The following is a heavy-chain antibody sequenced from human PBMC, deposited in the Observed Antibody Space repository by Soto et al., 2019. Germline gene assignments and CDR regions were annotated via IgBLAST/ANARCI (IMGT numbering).Heavy chain of an antibody. J-gene: IGHJ6*03. CDR2: IVVGSGNT. CDR1: GFTFTSSA. Sequence: QMQLVQSGPEVKKPGTSVKVSCKASGFTFTSSAMQWVRQARGQRLEWIGWIVVGSGNTNYAQKFQERVTITRDLSTSPAYMELSSLRSEDTAVYYCAADSSIPYSGYDLSYYYYYMDVWGKGTTVTVSS. D-gene: IGHD5-12*01. V-gene: IGHV1-58*02. CDR3: AADSSIPYSGYDLSYYYYYMDV.